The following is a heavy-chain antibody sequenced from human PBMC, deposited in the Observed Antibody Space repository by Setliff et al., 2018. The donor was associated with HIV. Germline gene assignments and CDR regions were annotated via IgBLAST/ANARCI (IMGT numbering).Heavy chain of an antibody. V-gene: IGHV1-46*01. Sequence: ASVKVSCKASGYTFTSHYIHWVRQAPGQGLEWMGINNPSGGSTTYAQKFQGRVTMTRDTSTNTLYMELSSLRSADTAVYYCARDGGYNDRSDFFDYWGQGTLGTVSS. CDR3: ARDGGYNDRSDFFDY. J-gene: IGHJ4*02. D-gene: IGHD1-26*01. CDR1: GYTFTSHY. CDR2: NNPSGGST.